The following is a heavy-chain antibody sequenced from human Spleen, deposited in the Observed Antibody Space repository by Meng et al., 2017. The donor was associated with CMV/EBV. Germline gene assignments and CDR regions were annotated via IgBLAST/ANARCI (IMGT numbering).Heavy chain of an antibody. D-gene: IGHD3-10*01. CDR2: INPSGGST. V-gene: IGHV1-46*03. Sequence: VQLLQSWAEVKKPGASVRVSCKASGYTFTSCYMHWVRQAPGQGLEWMGIINPSGGSTSYAQKFQGRVTMTRDTSTSTVYMELSSLRSEDTAVYYCATVPMVRGVMTDYWGQGTLVTVSS. CDR1: GYTFTSCY. CDR3: ATVPMVRGVMTDY. J-gene: IGHJ4*02.